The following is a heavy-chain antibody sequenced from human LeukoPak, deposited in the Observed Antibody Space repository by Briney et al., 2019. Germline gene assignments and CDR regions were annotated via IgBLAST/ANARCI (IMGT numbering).Heavy chain of an antibody. J-gene: IGHJ3*02. CDR1: GFTFSSYA. D-gene: IGHD3-3*01. CDR2: IRYDGSNK. CDR3: ARTLPPLFGVVFRDAFDI. Sequence: GRSLRLSCAASGFTFSSYAMHWVRQAPGKGLEWVAFIRYDGSNKYYADSVKGRFTISRDNSKNTLYLQMNSLRAEDTAVYYCARTLPPLFGVVFRDAFDIWGQGTMVTVSS. V-gene: IGHV3-30*04.